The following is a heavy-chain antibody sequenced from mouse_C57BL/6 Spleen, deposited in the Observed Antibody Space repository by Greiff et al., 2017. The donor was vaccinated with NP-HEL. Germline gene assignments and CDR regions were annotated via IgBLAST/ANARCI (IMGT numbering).Heavy chain of an antibody. D-gene: IGHD1-1*01. V-gene: IGHV2-2*01. Sequence: QVQLQQSGPGLVQPSQSLSITCTVSGFSLTSYGVHWVRQSPGKGLEWLGVIWSGGSTDDNAAFISRLSISKDNSKSQVFFKMNSLQADDTAIYYCARTFYGSSYGYFDVWGTGTTVTVSS. CDR1: GFSLTSYG. CDR3: ARTFYGSSYGYFDV. J-gene: IGHJ1*03. CDR2: IWSGGST.